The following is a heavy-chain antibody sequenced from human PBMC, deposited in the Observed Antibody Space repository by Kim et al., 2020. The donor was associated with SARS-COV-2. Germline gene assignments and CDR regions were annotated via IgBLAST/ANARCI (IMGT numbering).Heavy chain of an antibody. J-gene: IGHJ4*02. D-gene: IGHD2-15*01. Sequence: GGSLRLSCAASGFTFSSYGMHWVRQAPGKGLEWVAVISYDGSNKYYADSVKGRFTISRDNSKNTLYLQMNSLRAEDTAVYYCAKEARSDSHPTRWGQGTLVTVSS. CDR3: AKEARSDSHPTR. CDR2: ISYDGSNK. V-gene: IGHV3-30*18. CDR1: GFTFSSYG.